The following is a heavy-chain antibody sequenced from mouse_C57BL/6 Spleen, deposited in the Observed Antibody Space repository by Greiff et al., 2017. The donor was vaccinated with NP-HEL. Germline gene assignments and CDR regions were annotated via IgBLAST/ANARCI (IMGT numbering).Heavy chain of an antibody. CDR2: IDPSDSYT. CDR3: ARYSKRAMDY. J-gene: IGHJ4*01. D-gene: IGHD2-5*01. Sequence: QVQLKQPGAELVMPGASVKLSCKASGYTFTSYWMHWVKQRPGQGLEWIGEIDPSDSYTNYNQKFKGKSTLTVDKSSSTAYMQLSSLTSEDSAVYYCARYSKRAMDYWGQGTSVTVSS. V-gene: IGHV1-69*01. CDR1: GYTFTSYW.